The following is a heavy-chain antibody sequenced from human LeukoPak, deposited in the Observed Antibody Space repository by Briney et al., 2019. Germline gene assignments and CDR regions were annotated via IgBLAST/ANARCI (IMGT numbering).Heavy chain of an antibody. CDR3: AKDFDLVAAQSY. J-gene: IGHJ4*02. D-gene: IGHD5-12*01. CDR2: IIPILGIA. Sequence: SVKVSCKASGGTFSSYAISWVRQAPGQGLEWMGSIIPILGIANYAQKFQGRVTITADKSTSTAYMELNNLRAEDTAVYYCAKDFDLVAAQSYWGQGTLVTVSS. V-gene: IGHV1-69*04. CDR1: GGTFSSYA.